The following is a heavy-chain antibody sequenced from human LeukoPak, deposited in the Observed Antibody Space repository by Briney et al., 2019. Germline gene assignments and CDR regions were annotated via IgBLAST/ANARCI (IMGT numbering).Heavy chain of an antibody. Sequence: SETLSLTCTVSGGSISSGSYYWSWIRQPAGKGLEWIGRIYTSGSTNYNPSLKSRVTISVDTSKNQFSLKLSSVTAADTAVYYCARASITIFEVAYGMDVWGQGTTVTVSS. J-gene: IGHJ6*02. CDR2: IYTSGST. D-gene: IGHD3-3*01. CDR3: ARASITIFEVAYGMDV. V-gene: IGHV4-61*02. CDR1: GGSISSGSYY.